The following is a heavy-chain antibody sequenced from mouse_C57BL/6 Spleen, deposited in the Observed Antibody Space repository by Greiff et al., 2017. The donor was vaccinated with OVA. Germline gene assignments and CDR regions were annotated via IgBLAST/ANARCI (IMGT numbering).Heavy chain of an antibody. CDR2: IYPRSGNT. V-gene: IGHV1-81*01. CDR3: ARSGPYDGYYYYAMDY. Sequence: QVQLQQSGAELARPGASVKLSCKASGYTFTSYGISWVKQRTGQGLEWIGEIYPRSGNTYYNEKFKGKATLTADKSSSTAYMELRSLTSEDSAVYFCARSGPYDGYYYYAMDYWGQGTSVTVSS. CDR1: GYTFTSYG. J-gene: IGHJ4*01. D-gene: IGHD2-3*01.